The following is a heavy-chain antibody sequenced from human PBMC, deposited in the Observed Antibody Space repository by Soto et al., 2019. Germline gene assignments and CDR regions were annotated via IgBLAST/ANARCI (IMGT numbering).Heavy chain of an antibody. Sequence: PSETLSLTCAVSGGPISSYYWSWIRQPPGKGLEWIGYISYSGSTNYNPSLKSRVTISVDTSKNQFSLEVSSVTAADTAVYYCARQMTTLTTFDYWGQGTLVTVSS. D-gene: IGHD4-17*01. CDR1: GGPISSYY. V-gene: IGHV4-59*01. CDR2: ISYSGST. CDR3: ARQMTTLTTFDY. J-gene: IGHJ4*02.